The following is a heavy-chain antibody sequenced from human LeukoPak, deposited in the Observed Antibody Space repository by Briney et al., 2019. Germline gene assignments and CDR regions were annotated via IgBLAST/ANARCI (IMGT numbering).Heavy chain of an antibody. CDR2: IYYSVST. V-gene: IGHV4-39*01. D-gene: IGHD3-22*01. CDR3: ASLHYYDSTTGGDYFDY. CDR1: GGSISSRSYY. Sequence: PSETLSLTCTASGGSISSRSYYWGWIRQPPGKGLAWIGSIYYSVSTYYNPSLKSRVTISVDTSKNQFSLKLSSVTAADTAVYYCASLHYYDSTTGGDYFDYWGQETLVTVSS. J-gene: IGHJ4*02.